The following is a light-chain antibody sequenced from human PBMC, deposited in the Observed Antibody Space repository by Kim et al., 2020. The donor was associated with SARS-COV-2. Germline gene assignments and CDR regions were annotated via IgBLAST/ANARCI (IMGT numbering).Light chain of an antibody. Sequence: PGERATLSCRASQSVRNSYLTWYQQKPGQAPRLLIYGASSRATGIPERFSGSGSGTDFTLTISRLEPEDSAVYYCHQYVSSLWTFGQGTKVDIK. CDR1: QSVRNSY. CDR2: GAS. CDR3: HQYVSSLWT. V-gene: IGKV3-20*01. J-gene: IGKJ1*01.